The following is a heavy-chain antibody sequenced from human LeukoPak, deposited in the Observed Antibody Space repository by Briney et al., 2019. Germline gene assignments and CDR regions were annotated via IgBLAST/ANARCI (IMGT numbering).Heavy chain of an antibody. Sequence: SVKVSCKASGGTFSSYAISWVRQAPGQGLEWMGGIIPIFGTANYAQKFQGRVTITTDESTNTAYMELSSLRSEDTAVYYCARPRYSSSWVPFDYWGQGTLVTVSS. D-gene: IGHD6-13*01. CDR1: GGTFSSYA. CDR2: IIPIFGTA. CDR3: ARPRYSSSWVPFDY. J-gene: IGHJ4*02. V-gene: IGHV1-69*05.